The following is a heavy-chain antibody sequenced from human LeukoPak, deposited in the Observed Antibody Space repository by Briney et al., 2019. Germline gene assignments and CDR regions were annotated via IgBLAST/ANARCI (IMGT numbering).Heavy chain of an antibody. D-gene: IGHD3-22*01. Sequence: GGSLRLSCAASGFTVSGNYMSWVRQAPGKGLEWVSVIYSGGSTYYADSVKGRFTISRDNSKNTLYLQMNSLRAEDTAVYYCASYYYDSSGYYSDYWGQGTLVTVSS. CDR1: GFTVSGNY. CDR3: ASYYYDSSGYYSDY. CDR2: IYSGGST. J-gene: IGHJ4*02. V-gene: IGHV3-66*01.